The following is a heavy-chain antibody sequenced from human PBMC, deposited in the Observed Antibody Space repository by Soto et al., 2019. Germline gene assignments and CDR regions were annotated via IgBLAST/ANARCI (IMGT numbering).Heavy chain of an antibody. Sequence: EVQLVESGGGLVQPGGSLRLSCAASGFSFSTYSMDWVRQAPGEGLEWISYISSSSNTIYYADSVKGRFTISRDNAKNSLYLQMNSLRAEDAAVYYCALRAGPLGGQGTLVTVSS. CDR3: ALRAGPL. D-gene: IGHD6-13*01. J-gene: IGHJ4*02. CDR1: GFSFSTYS. V-gene: IGHV3-48*01. CDR2: ISSSSNTI.